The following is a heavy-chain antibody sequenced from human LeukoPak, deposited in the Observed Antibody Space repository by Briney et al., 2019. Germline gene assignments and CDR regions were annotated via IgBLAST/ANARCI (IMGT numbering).Heavy chain of an antibody. CDR1: GFTFDDYS. CDR3: VKDRRGSDAFDI. Sequence: GGSLRLSCAASGFTFDDYSMYWVRQAPGKGLEWVSLISWNGDSTYYADSVKGRFTISRDNSKNSLYPQMNSLRTEDTALYYCVKDRRGSDAFDIWGQGTMVTVSS. V-gene: IGHV3-43*01. D-gene: IGHD3-10*01. J-gene: IGHJ3*02. CDR2: ISWNGDST.